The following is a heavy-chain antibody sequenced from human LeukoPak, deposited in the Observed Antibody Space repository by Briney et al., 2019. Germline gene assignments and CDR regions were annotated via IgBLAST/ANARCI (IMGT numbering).Heavy chain of an antibody. CDR1: GDTFSSYY. CDR2: INPSGGSI. Sequence: ASVKVSCKASGDTFSSYYMHWVRQAPGQGLEWMGIINPSGGSISYAQKFQGRVTMTRDMSTSTVYMELSRLRSDDTAVYYCARGVFRSRQLVLTGFDPWGQGTLVTVSS. J-gene: IGHJ5*02. V-gene: IGHV1-46*01. D-gene: IGHD6-13*01. CDR3: ARGVFRSRQLVLTGFDP.